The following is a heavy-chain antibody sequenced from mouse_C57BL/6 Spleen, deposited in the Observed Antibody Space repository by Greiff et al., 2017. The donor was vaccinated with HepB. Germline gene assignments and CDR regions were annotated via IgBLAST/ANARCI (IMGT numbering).Heavy chain of an antibody. CDR3: ARSQGIYYDGRDAMDY. V-gene: IGHV1-53*01. Sequence: QVQLQQPGTELVKPGASVKLSCKASGYTFTSYWMHWVKQRPGQGLEWIGNINPSNGGTNYNEKFKSKATLTVDKSSSTAYMQLSSLTSEDSAVYYCARSQGIYYDGRDAMDYWGQGTSVTVSS. D-gene: IGHD1-1*01. CDR1: GYTFTSYW. CDR2: INPSNGGT. J-gene: IGHJ4*01.